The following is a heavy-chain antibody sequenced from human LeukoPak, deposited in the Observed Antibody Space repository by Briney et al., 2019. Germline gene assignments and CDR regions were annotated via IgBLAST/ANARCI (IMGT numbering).Heavy chain of an antibody. J-gene: IGHJ4*02. CDR1: GFTVSSNY. CDR3: ARDRSNYDSSGYYPYFDY. D-gene: IGHD3-22*01. V-gene: IGHV3-66*01. CDR2: IYSGGST. Sequence: PGGSLRLSCAASGFTVSSNYMSWVRQAPGKGLEWVSVIYSGGSTYYADSVKGRFTISRDNSKNTLYLQMNSLRAEDTAVYYCARDRSNYDSSGYYPYFDYWGQGTLVTVSS.